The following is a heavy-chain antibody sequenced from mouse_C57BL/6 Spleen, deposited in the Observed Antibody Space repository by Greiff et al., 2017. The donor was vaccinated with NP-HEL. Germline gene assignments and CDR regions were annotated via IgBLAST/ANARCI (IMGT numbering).Heavy chain of an antibody. J-gene: IGHJ4*01. CDR1: GYTFTSYG. CDR3: ARFYYYGSRNYAMDY. Sequence: QVQLQQSGAELARPGASVKLSCKASGYTFTSYGISWVKQRTGQGLEWIGEIYPRSGNTYYNEKFKGKATLTADKSSSTAYMELRSLTSEDSAVYFCARFYYYGSRNYAMDYWGQGTSVTVSS. D-gene: IGHD1-1*01. CDR2: IYPRSGNT. V-gene: IGHV1-81*01.